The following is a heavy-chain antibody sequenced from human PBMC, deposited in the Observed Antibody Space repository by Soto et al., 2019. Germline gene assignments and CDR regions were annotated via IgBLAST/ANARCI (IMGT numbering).Heavy chain of an antibody. J-gene: IGHJ3*02. CDR2: ISHDGSYK. Sequence: LRLSCAASGFSFTTYVMHWVRQAPGKGLEWVAVISHDGSYKYYGDAVKDRFTISRDTSKNAVYLEMNSLRPEDTAVYYCAKGLLAIVGTTLPRDAFNIWGQGTMVTVSS. CDR3: AKGLLAIVGTTLPRDAFNI. CDR1: GFSFTTYV. D-gene: IGHD1-26*01. V-gene: IGHV3-30*18.